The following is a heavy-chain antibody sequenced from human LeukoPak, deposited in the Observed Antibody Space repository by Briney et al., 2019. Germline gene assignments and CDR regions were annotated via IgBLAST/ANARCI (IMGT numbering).Heavy chain of an antibody. V-gene: IGHV4-59*01. CDR3: ARGVGYDSFDY. Sequence: SETLSLTCTVSGGSISSYYWSWIRQPPGKGLEWIGYIYYSGSTNYNPSLKSRVTISVDTSKNQFSLKLSSVTAADTAVYYCARGVGYDSFDYWGQGTLVTVSS. J-gene: IGHJ4*02. CDR1: GGSISSYY. CDR2: IYYSGST. D-gene: IGHD5-12*01.